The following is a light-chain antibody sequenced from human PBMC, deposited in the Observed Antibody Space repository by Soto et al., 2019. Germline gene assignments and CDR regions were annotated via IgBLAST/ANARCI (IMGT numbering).Light chain of an antibody. V-gene: IGKV3-20*01. Sequence: DIVLTQSPGTLSLSPGERATLSCRASPSVSNSLLTWYQQKPGQAPRPLIYGASNRATGVPDRFSGSGSGTEFTLSISRLEPEDFVVYYCQVYDGSLFTFGPGTKVDFK. CDR2: GAS. CDR1: PSVSNSL. CDR3: QVYDGSLFT. J-gene: IGKJ3*01.